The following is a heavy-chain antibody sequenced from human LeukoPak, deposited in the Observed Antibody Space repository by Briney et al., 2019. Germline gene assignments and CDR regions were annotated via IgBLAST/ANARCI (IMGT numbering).Heavy chain of an antibody. CDR1: GFTFRSYG. Sequence: GGSLRLSCAASGFTFRSYGMSWVRQAPGKGLQWVSTMSATGSDIHHADSVKGRFTISRDNSKNTLYLQMNSLRAEDTAVYYCAKDLVTWASGNWYFDLWGRGTLVTVSS. V-gene: IGHV3-23*01. CDR2: MSATGSDI. J-gene: IGHJ2*01. CDR3: AKDLVTWASGNWYFDL. D-gene: IGHD2-21*02.